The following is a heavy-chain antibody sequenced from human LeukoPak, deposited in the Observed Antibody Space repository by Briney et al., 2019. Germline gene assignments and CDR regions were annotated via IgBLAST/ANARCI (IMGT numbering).Heavy chain of an antibody. CDR3: ARGHCSGGSCYGLFDY. V-gene: IGHV1-2*02. Sequence: ASVKVSCKASGYTFTGYYMHWVRQAPGQGLEWMGWINPNSGGTNYAQKFQGRVTMTRDTSIRTAYMELSRLRSDDTAVYYCARGHCSGGSCYGLFDYWGQGTLVTVSS. CDR1: GYTFTGYY. J-gene: IGHJ4*02. CDR2: INPNSGGT. D-gene: IGHD2-15*01.